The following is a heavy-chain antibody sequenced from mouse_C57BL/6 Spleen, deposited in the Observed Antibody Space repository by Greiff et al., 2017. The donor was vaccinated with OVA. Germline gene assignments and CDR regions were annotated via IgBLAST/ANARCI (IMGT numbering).Heavy chain of an antibody. CDR3: ASAGTTVGDWYFDV. Sequence: QVQLQQSGAELVKPGASVKISCKASGYAFSSYWMNWVKQRPGKGLEWIGQIYPGDGDTNYNGKFKGKATLTADKSSSTAYMQLSSLTSEASAVYFGASAGTTVGDWYFDVWGKGTTVTVSS. CDR1: GYAFSSYW. V-gene: IGHV1-80*01. J-gene: IGHJ1*03. CDR2: IYPGDGDT. D-gene: IGHD1-1*01.